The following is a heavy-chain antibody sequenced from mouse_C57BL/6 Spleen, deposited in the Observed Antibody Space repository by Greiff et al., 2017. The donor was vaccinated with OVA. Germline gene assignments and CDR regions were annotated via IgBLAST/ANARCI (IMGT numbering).Heavy chain of an antibody. Sequence: QVQLQQSGAELVRPGASVTLSCKASGYTFTDYEMHWVKQTPVHGLEWIGALDPETGGTASNQKFKGKAILTADKSSSTAYMELRSLTSEDSAVYYCTRGGNYYGSSYDFDYWGQGTTLTVSS. J-gene: IGHJ2*01. CDR1: GYTFTDYE. D-gene: IGHD1-1*01. V-gene: IGHV1-15*01. CDR2: LDPETGGT. CDR3: TRGGNYYGSSYDFDY.